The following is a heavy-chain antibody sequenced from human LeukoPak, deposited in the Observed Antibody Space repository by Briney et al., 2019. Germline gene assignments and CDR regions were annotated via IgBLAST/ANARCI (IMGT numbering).Heavy chain of an antibody. J-gene: IGHJ4*02. V-gene: IGHV3-11*01. CDR2: ISSSGSTI. Sequence: GGSLRLSCAASGFTFSDYYMSWIRQAPGKGLEWVSYISSSGSTIYYADSVKGRFTISRDNARNSLFLQMNSLRAEDTAVYYCARDRYSGSYPLDYWGQGTLVTVSS. CDR3: ARDRYSGSYPLDY. D-gene: IGHD1-26*01. CDR1: GFTFSDYY.